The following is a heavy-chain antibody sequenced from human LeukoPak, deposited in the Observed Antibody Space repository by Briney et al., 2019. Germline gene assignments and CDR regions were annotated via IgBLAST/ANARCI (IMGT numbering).Heavy chain of an antibody. D-gene: IGHD4-17*01. CDR1: GGSISSSSYY. CDR3: ALYGDYVLDAFDI. CDR2: IYYSGST. Sequence: SETLSLTCTVSGGSISSSSYYWGWLRQPPGRGLEWIGSIYYSGSTYNNPSLKSPVTISVDTSNNQFSLKLSSVTAADTAVYYCALYGDYVLDAFDIWGQGTMVTVSS. V-gene: IGHV4-39*01. J-gene: IGHJ3*02.